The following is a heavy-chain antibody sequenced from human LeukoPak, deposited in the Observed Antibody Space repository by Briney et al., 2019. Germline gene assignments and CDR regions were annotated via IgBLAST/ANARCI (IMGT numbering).Heavy chain of an antibody. D-gene: IGHD6-13*01. CDR2: IFTSGSA. CDR3: ARDPISSSWYYYMDV. Sequence: PSETLSLTCTVSGGSISKYYLSWIRQPAGKGLEWIGRIFTSGSATSSSSLKSRVTMSADTSKNQFSLKLSSVTAAATAVYYCARDPISSSWYYYMDVWGKGTRVTVSS. J-gene: IGHJ6*03. V-gene: IGHV4-4*07. CDR1: GGSISKYY.